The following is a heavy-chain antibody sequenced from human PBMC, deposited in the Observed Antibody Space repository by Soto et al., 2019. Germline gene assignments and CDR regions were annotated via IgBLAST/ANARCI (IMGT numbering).Heavy chain of an antibody. Sequence: PSETLSLTCTVSGGSISSGGYYWSWIRQHPGKGLEWIGSSYYNGNAYYNTSLRSRVTISVDTSKNQFSLKLISVTAADSAVYFCARRRVYSAYADSSDIWSQGTVVTVSS. V-gene: IGHV4-31*03. J-gene: IGHJ3*02. D-gene: IGHD5-12*01. CDR1: GGSISSGGYY. CDR3: ARRRVYSAYADSSDI. CDR2: SYYNGNA.